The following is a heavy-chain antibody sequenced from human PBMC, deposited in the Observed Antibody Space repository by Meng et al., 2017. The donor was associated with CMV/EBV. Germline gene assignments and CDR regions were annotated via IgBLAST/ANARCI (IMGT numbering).Heavy chain of an antibody. V-gene: IGHV1-18*01. D-gene: IGHD3-3*01. CDR3: ARDQSPTIFGVAVYYYGMDV. J-gene: IGHJ6*02. Sequence: ASVKVSCKASGYTFTSYGISWVRQAPGQGLEWMGWISAYNGNTNYAQKLRGRVTMTTDTSTSTAYMELRSLRSDDTAVYYCARDQSPTIFGVAVYYYGMDVWGQGTTVTVSS. CDR1: GYTFTSYG. CDR2: ISAYNGNT.